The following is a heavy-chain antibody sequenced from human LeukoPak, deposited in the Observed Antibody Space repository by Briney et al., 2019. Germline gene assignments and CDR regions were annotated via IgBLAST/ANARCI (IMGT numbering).Heavy chain of an antibody. CDR2: IRYDGSNK. CDR3: AKELRYFDWLSPFDH. D-gene: IGHD3-9*01. J-gene: IGHJ4*02. V-gene: IGHV3-30*02. CDR1: GFTFSSYG. Sequence: PGGSLRLSCAASGFTFSSYGMHWVRQAPGKGLEWVAFIRYDGSNKYYADSVKGRFTISRDNSKNTLYLQMNSLRAEDTAVYYCAKELRYFDWLSPFDHWGQGTLVTVSS.